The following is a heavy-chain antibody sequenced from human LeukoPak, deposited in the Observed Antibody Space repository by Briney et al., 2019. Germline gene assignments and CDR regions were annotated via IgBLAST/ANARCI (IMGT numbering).Heavy chain of an antibody. J-gene: IGHJ4*02. CDR2: ISYDGSNK. V-gene: IGHV3-30*18. D-gene: IGHD1-26*01. Sequence: QPGRSLRHSCAASGFTFSSYGMHWVRQAPGKGLEWVAVISYDGSNKYYADSVKGRFTISRDNSKNTLYLQMNSLRAEDTAVYYCAKDQRELLQVDYWGQGTLVTVSS. CDR3: AKDQRELLQVDY. CDR1: GFTFSSYG.